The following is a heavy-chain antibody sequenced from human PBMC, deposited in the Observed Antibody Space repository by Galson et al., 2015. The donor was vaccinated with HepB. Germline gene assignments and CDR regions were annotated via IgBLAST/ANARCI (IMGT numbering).Heavy chain of an antibody. CDR3: ARAVLSAAGIDY. CDR1: GFTFSSYS. CDR2: ISSSSSYI. D-gene: IGHD6-13*01. Sequence: SLRLSCAASGFTFSSYSMNWVRQAPGKGLEWVSSISSSSSYIYYADSVKGRFTISRDNAKNSLYLQMNSLRAKDTAVYYCARAVLSAAGIDYWGQGTLVTVSS. J-gene: IGHJ4*02. V-gene: IGHV3-21*01.